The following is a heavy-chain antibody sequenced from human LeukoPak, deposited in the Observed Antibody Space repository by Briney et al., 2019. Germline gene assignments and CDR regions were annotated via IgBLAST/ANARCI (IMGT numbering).Heavy chain of an antibody. CDR3: ATPQGDYGDFTRLR. D-gene: IGHD4-17*01. Sequence: ASVKVSCKASLYTFTSYYMHWVRQAPGQGLEWMGRLNSSGGMTSYAQKFQGRVTMTRDMSTSNVYMELSSLGSEDTAVYYCATPQGDYGDFTRLRWGQGTLVTVSS. CDR1: LYTFTSYY. CDR2: LNSSGGMT. V-gene: IGHV1-46*01. J-gene: IGHJ4*02.